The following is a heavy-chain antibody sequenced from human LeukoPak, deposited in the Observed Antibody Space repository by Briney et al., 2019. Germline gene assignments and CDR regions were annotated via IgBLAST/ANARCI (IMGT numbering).Heavy chain of an antibody. Sequence: PGGSLRLSCAASGFTFSMYAMSWVRQAPGKGLEWVSVISVDGGGTYYADSVKGRFTISRDNSKSTLYLQMNSLRAEDTAVYYWAKDSVGVAGPDYWGQGSLVTVSS. V-gene: IGHV3-23*01. CDR3: AKDSVGVAGPDY. D-gene: IGHD6-19*01. CDR2: ISVDGGGT. CDR1: GFTFSMYA. J-gene: IGHJ4*02.